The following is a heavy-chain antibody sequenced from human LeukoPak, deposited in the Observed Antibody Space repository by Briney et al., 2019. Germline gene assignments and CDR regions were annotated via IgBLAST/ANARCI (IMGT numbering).Heavy chain of an antibody. J-gene: IGHJ4*02. D-gene: IGHD4-17*01. Sequence: AGGALRLSCAASGFPFSNTGMAWVRQAPGRGLEWVSTISPTAEGTHYADSVKGRFTISRDNSKNTLSLEMNSLRADGTATYYCARDAGGAWPFDYWGQETRVIVSS. V-gene: IGHV3-23*01. CDR2: ISPTAEGT. CDR1: GFPFSNTG. CDR3: ARDAGGAWPFDY.